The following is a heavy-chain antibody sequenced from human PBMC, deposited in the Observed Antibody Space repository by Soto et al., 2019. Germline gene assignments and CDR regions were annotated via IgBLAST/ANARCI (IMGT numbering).Heavy chain of an antibody. V-gene: IGHV4-39*01. Sequence: PSETLSLTCTVSGGSISSSSYYWGWIRQPPGKGLEWIGSIYYSGSTYYNPSLKSRVTISVDTSKNQFSLKLSSVTAADTAVYYCARLPFPYGPGRGYYYYYMDVWGKGTTVTVSS. J-gene: IGHJ6*03. CDR3: ARLPFPYGPGRGYYYYYMDV. CDR1: GGSISSSSYY. CDR2: IYYSGST. D-gene: IGHD1-26*01.